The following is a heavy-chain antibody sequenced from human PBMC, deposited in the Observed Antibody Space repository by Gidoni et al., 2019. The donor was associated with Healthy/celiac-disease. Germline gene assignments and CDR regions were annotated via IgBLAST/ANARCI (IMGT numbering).Heavy chain of an antibody. V-gene: IGHV4-39*01. CDR2: IYYSGST. D-gene: IGHD7-27*01. CDR1: GGSISSSSYY. CDR3: ARRLPQLLGNYYYYGRDV. Sequence: QLQLQESGPGLVKPSATLSLTCTVSGGSISSSSYYWGWIRQPPGKGLEWIGSIYYSGSTYYNPSLKSRVTISVDTSKNQFSLKLSSVTAADTAVYYCARRLPQLLGNYYYYGRDVWGQGTTVTVSS. J-gene: IGHJ6*02.